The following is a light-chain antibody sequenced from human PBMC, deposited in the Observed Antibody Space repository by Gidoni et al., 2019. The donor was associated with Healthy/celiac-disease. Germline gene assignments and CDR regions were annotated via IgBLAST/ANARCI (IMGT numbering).Light chain of an antibody. V-gene: IGKV1-39*01. CDR3: QQSYSTPPMT. CDR1: QSISSY. CDR2: AAS. J-gene: IGKJ1*01. Sequence: DIQMTQSPSSLSASVGDRVTITCRASQSISSYLNWYQQKPGKAPKLLIYAASSLQSGVPSRFSGSGSGTEFTLTISSLQPEDFATYYCQQSYSTPPMTFGQGTKVKIK.